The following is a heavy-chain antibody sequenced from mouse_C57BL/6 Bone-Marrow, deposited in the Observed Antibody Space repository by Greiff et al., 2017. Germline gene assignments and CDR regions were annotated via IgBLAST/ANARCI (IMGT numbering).Heavy chain of an antibody. CDR2: IFPRIGIP. D-gene: IGHD2-3*01. V-gene: IGHV1-81*01. CDR3: ARTGIYDGYYDYFDY. Sequence: FQLQQSGAELARPGAPVKLSCKASGSTFPSSGISWVKQRTGQGLEWIGEIFPRIGIPYYNEKFKGKATLTAHNTSSTAYMELRSLTSEDSAVYFCARTGIYDGYYDYFDYWGKGTTLTV. J-gene: IGHJ2*01. CDR1: GSTFPSSG.